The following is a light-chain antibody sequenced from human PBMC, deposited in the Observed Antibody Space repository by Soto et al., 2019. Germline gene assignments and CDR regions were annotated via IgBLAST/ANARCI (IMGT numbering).Light chain of an antibody. J-gene: IGLJ1*01. V-gene: IGLV2-14*01. Sequence: SVLTQPASVSGSPGQSISISCTGTISDFGGYNYVSWYQQHPGKTPKLLIYEVTNRPSGVSSRFSASKSGNTASLTISGLQAEDEADYYCTSYTDTSVYVFGTGTKVTVL. CDR3: TSYTDTSVYV. CDR2: EVT. CDR1: ISDFGGYNY.